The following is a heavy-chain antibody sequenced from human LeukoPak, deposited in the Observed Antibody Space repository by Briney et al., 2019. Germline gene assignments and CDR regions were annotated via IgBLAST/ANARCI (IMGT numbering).Heavy chain of an antibody. CDR1: GYTFTNYY. J-gene: IGHJ3*02. D-gene: IGHD3-3*01. Sequence: ASVKVSCKSSGYTFTNYYIHWVRQAPGQGLEWMGWINSNRGGTNYAQKFQGRVTMTRDTSISTAYMELRSVRSDDTAVYYCARDHGDDAFDIWGPGTMVTVSS. CDR3: ARDHGDDAFDI. CDR2: INSNRGGT. V-gene: IGHV1-2*02.